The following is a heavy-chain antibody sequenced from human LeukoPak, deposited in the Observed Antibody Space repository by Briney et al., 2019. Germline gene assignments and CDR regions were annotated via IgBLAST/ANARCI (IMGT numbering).Heavy chain of an antibody. J-gene: IGHJ1*01. CDR2: ISPSGGIT. Sequence: GGSLRLSCAATGFTFSSHGMNWVRQAPGKGLEWVSGISPSGGITYYTDSVRGRFTISRDNSKNTVSLQMNSLRGEDTAVYYCAKDDAWGRYKDWGQGTLVTVSS. D-gene: IGHD3-16*01. CDR3: AKDDAWGRYKD. CDR1: GFTFSSHG. V-gene: IGHV3-23*01.